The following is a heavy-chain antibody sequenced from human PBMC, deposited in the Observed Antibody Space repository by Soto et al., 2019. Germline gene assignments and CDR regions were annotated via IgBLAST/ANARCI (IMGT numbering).Heavy chain of an antibody. CDR3: ARTHGGGSYWRVSAPFDY. Sequence: GGSLRLSCVASGFTFSTDSMNWVRQAPGKGLEWVAHISTSGATRYYADSVKGRFTISRDNSKNTLYLQMNSLRAEDTAVYYCARTHGGGSYWRVSAPFDYWGQGTLVTVSS. J-gene: IGHJ4*02. CDR2: ISTSGATR. D-gene: IGHD1-26*01. V-gene: IGHV3-48*01. CDR1: GFTFSTDS.